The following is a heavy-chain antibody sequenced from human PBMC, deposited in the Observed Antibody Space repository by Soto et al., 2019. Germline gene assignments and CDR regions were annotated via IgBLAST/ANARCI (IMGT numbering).Heavy chain of an antibody. CDR2: ISSSSSYI. D-gene: IGHD5-12*01. Sequence: GGSLRLSCAASGFTFSSYSMNWVRQAPGKGLEWVSSISSSSSYIYYADSVKGRFTISRDNAKNSLYLQMNSLRAEDTAVYYCARDFPGYNSGYQYYYYYGMDVWGQGTTVTVSS. V-gene: IGHV3-21*01. J-gene: IGHJ6*02. CDR3: ARDFPGYNSGYQYYYYYGMDV. CDR1: GFTFSSYS.